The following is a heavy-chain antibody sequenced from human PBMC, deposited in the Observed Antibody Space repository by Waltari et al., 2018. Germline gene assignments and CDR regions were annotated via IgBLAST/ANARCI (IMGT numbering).Heavy chain of an antibody. Sequence: QVQLVQSGAEVKKPGSSVKVSCKASGGTFSSYAISWVRQAPGQGLEWMGGITLIFGTANYAKKFQGRATITAAEPTSNAYRELTSRSSEDTAVYYCAGGGQGGFAGWLDPWGQGTLVTVSS. CDR1: GGTFSSYA. J-gene: IGHJ5*02. V-gene: IGHV1-69*12. D-gene: IGHD3-10*01. CDR2: ITLIFGTA. CDR3: AGGGQGGFAGWLDP.